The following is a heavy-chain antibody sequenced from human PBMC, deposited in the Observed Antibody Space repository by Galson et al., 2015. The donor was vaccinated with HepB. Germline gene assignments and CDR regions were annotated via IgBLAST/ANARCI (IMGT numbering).Heavy chain of an antibody. J-gene: IGHJ4*02. Sequence: SLRLSCAASGFTFSSYSMNWVRQAPGKGLEWVSYISSSSNTIYYADSVKGRFTISRDNAKNSLYLQMNSLRDEDTAVYYCARGWSDTAMVFSFISYDYWGQGTLVTVSS. D-gene: IGHD5-18*01. CDR3: ARGWSDTAMVFSFISYDY. V-gene: IGHV3-48*02. CDR1: GFTFSSYS. CDR2: ISSSSNTI.